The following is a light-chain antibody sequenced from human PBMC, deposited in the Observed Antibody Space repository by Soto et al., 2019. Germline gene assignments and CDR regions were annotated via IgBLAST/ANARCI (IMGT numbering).Light chain of an antibody. CDR2: DVS. J-gene: IGLJ1*01. Sequence: QSALTQPASVSGSPGQSITISCTGTSSDVGGYNYVSWYQQHPGKAPKLMIYDVSNRPSGVSNRFSGSKSGNTDSLTISGLQAEDEDDYYCSSYTSSSDVFGTGTKVTVL. CDR1: SSDVGGYNY. V-gene: IGLV2-14*01. CDR3: SSYTSSSDV.